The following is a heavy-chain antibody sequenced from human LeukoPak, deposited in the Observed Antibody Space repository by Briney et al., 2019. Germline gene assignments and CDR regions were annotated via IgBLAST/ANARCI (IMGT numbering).Heavy chain of an antibody. Sequence: SETLSLTCAVYGGSFSGYYWSWIRQPPGKGLEWIGEINHSGSTNYNPSLKSRVTISVDMSKNQFSLKLSSVTAADTAVYYCARRDYYYYYMDVWGKGTTVTISS. CDR3: ARRDYYYYYMDV. CDR2: INHSGST. D-gene: IGHD2-21*01. CDR1: GGSFSGYY. J-gene: IGHJ6*03. V-gene: IGHV4-34*01.